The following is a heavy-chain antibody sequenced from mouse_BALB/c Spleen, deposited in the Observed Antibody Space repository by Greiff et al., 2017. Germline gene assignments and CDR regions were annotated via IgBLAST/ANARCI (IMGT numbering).Heavy chain of an antibody. Sequence: EVQLVESGPGLVKPSQSLSLTCTVTGYSITSDYAWNWIRQFPGNKLEWMGYISYSGSTSYNPSLKSRISITRDTSKNQFFLQLNSVTTEDTATYYCARGYYYGSSLYAMDYWGQGTSVTVSS. CDR1: GYSITSDYA. V-gene: IGHV3-2*02. J-gene: IGHJ4*01. D-gene: IGHD1-1*01. CDR2: ISYSGST. CDR3: ARGYYYGSSLYAMDY.